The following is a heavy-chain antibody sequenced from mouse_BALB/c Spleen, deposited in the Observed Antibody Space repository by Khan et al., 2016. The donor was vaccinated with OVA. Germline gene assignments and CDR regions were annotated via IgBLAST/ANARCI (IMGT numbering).Heavy chain of an antibody. CDR1: GFSLTSYG. Sequence: QVQLKESGPGLVAPSQSLSITCTVSGFSLTSYGVHWVRQPPGKGLEWLGVIWAGGSTNYNSALMSRLSISKDNSKTQVFLNMNSLLTDDTAMYYYAKLEDIWGQGTTLTVSS. CDR2: IWAGGST. D-gene: IGHD1-3*01. J-gene: IGHJ2*01. CDR3: AKLEDI. V-gene: IGHV2-9*02.